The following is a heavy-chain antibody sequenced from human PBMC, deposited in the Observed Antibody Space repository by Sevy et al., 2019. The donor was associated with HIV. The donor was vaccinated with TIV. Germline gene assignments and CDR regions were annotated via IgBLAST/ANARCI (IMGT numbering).Heavy chain of an antibody. V-gene: IGHV4-30-4*01. CDR1: GGSISSGDYY. J-gene: IGHJ4*02. CDR3: ATESRYCSGGSCYSGVY. Sequence: SETLSLTCTVSGGSISSGDYYWSWIRQPPGKGLEWIGYIYYSGSTYYNPSLKSRVTISVDTSKNQFSLKLSSVTAADTAVYYCATESRYCSGGSCYSGVYWGQRTLVTVSS. D-gene: IGHD2-15*01. CDR2: IYYSGST.